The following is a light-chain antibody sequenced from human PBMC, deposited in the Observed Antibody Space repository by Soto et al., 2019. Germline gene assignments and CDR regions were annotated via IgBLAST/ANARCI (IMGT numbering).Light chain of an antibody. V-gene: IGKV1-39*01. CDR1: QSISSY. CDR3: QQSYSPPPST. J-gene: IGKJ5*01. CDR2: AAS. Sequence: DIQMTQSPSSLSAYVGDRVTITCRASQSISSYLNWYQQKPGKAPKLLIYAASSLQSGVPSRFSGSGSGTDFTLTISSLQPEDFATYYCQQSYSPPPSTFGQGTRLEIK.